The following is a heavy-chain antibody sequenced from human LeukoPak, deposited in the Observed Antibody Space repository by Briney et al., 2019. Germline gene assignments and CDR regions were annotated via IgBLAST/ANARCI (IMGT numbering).Heavy chain of an antibody. CDR3: AREGDCSGGSCYRYFDY. CDR2: ISAYNGNT. V-gene: IGHV1-18*01. D-gene: IGHD2-15*01. J-gene: IGHJ4*02. Sequence: ASVNLSCNASGYTFTSYGFSWVRQAPGQGLEWVGCISAYNGNTNYAQKLKGRVTMTTDTSTSTAYMELRSLISDDTAVYYCAREGDCSGGSCYRYFDYWGQGTLVTVSS. CDR1: GYTFTSYG.